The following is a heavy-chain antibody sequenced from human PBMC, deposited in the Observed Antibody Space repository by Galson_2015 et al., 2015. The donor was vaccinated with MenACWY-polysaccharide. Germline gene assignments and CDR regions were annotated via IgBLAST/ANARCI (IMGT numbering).Heavy chain of an antibody. CDR2: IYYSGST. CDR1: GGSISSY. V-gene: IGHV4-59*01. J-gene: IGHJ3*02. CDR3: ARRSYGLEAFDI. D-gene: IGHD5-18*01. Sequence: SETLSLTCTVSGGSISSYWSWIRQPPGKGLEWIGYIYYSGSTNYSPSLKSRVTISVDSSKNQFSLKLSSVTAADTAVYYCARRSYGLEAFDIWGQGTMVIVSS.